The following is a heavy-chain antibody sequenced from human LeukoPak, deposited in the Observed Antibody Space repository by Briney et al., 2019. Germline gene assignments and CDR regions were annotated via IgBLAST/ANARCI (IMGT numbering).Heavy chain of an antibody. J-gene: IGHJ2*01. Sequence: GESLKISCKASGYTFTNYWIGWVRQMPGKGLEWIGTIYPGDSDTRYSPSFQGQVTISADKSISTAYLQWNSLKASDTGMYYCAREYSSSWYGYFDLWGRGTLVTVSS. CDR1: GYTFTNYW. D-gene: IGHD6-13*01. CDR3: AREYSSSWYGYFDL. CDR2: IYPGDSDT. V-gene: IGHV5-51*01.